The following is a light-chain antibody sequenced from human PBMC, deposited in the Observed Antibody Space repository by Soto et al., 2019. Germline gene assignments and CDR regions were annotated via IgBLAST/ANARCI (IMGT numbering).Light chain of an antibody. CDR1: SDDVGAFNY. CDR2: EVS. Sequence: QSALSQPASVSGSPGQSITISCTGTSDDVGAFNYVSWYQQHPGKAPKLMIFEVSRRPSGVSNRFSGSKSGNTASLTISVLQAEDEADYYCTSYASSVNYVFGPGTKVTVL. CDR3: TSYASSVNYV. J-gene: IGLJ1*01. V-gene: IGLV2-14*01.